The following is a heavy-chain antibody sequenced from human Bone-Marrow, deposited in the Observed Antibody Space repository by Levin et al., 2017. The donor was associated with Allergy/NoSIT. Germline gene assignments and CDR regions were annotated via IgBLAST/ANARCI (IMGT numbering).Heavy chain of an antibody. Sequence: SQTLSLTCSVSGVSTRGFYWSWLRQPPGRELEWVGYIHFTGYTNYNPSLGGRAAISIDTSMNHFSLKLSSVTAADTAVYYCAKILTGHGPYFDFWGPGTLVTVSS. CDR3: AKILTGHGPYFDF. D-gene: IGHD3-9*01. CDR1: GVSTRGFY. CDR2: IHFTGYT. V-gene: IGHV4-59*01. J-gene: IGHJ4*02.